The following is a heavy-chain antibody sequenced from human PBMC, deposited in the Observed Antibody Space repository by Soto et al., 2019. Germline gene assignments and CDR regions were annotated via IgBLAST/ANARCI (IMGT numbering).Heavy chain of an antibody. Sequence: PTETLSLTCTVSGGSIGSYYWSWIRQPPGKGLEWIGYIYYSGSTNYNPSLKSRVTISVDTSKNQFSLKLSSVTAADTAVYYCARDFYYDSSGYRQAYYYGMDVWGQGTTVTVSS. CDR1: GGSIGSYY. V-gene: IGHV4-59*01. CDR3: ARDFYYDSSGYRQAYYYGMDV. J-gene: IGHJ6*02. D-gene: IGHD3-22*01. CDR2: IYYSGST.